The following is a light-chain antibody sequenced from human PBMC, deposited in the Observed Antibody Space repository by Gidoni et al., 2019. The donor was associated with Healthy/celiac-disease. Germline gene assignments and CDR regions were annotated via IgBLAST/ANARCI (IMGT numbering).Light chain of an antibody. CDR1: KIGSKS. V-gene: IGLV3-21*03. CDR3: QVWDSSSDHPDVV. CDR2: DDT. J-gene: IGLJ2*01. Sequence: SYVLTQPPSVSVAPGKTTRITCGGNKIGSKSVHWYQKKPGQAPVLVVYDDTDRPSGIPERFSGSNSGNTATLTISRVEAGDEADYYCQVWDSSSDHPDVVFGGGTKLTVL.